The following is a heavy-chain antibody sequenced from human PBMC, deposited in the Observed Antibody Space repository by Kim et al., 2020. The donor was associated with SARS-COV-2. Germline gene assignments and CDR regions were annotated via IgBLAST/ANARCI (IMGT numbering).Heavy chain of an antibody. J-gene: IGHJ4*02. CDR1: GFTFSSYG. V-gene: IGHV3-33*01. D-gene: IGHD4-17*01. CDR3: ARDPVWYGDPFDY. CDR2: IWYDGSNK. Sequence: GGSLRLSCAASGFTFSSYGMHWVRQAPGKGLEWVAVIWYDGSNKYYADSVKGRFTISRDYSKNTLYLQMNSLRAEDTAVYYCARDPVWYGDPFDYWGQGTLVTVSS.